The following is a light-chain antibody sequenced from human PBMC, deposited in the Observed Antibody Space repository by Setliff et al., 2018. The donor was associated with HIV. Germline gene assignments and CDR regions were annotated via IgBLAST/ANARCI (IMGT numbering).Light chain of an antibody. Sequence: QSVLTQPASVSGSPGQSITISCTGTSSDIGRYNYVSWYQQHPGKAPKLMIYDVGNRPSGVSNRFSGSKSGNTASLTISVLQAEDETEYYCNSYTSSSHWVFGGGTKVTVL. CDR3: NSYTSSSHWV. V-gene: IGLV2-14*03. CDR2: DVG. CDR1: SSDIGRYNY. J-gene: IGLJ3*02.